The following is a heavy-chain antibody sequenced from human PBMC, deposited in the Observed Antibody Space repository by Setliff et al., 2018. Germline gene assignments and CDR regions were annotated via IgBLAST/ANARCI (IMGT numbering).Heavy chain of an antibody. J-gene: IGHJ4*02. CDR2: IDPNSGGT. V-gene: IGHV1-2*06. CDR3: ARGPPDFVVVPAAAKFDY. D-gene: IGHD2-2*01. CDR1: GSTFTSYY. Sequence: GASVKVSCKASGSTFTSYYTHWVRQAPGQGLEWLGRIDPNSGGTDYAQRFQGRVTMSGDTSISTAYMELRSLRSDDTAVYYCARGPPDFVVVPAAAKFDYWGPGTLVTVSS.